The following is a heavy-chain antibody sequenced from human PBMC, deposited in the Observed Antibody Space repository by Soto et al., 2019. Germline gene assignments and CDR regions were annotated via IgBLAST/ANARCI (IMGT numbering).Heavy chain of an antibody. D-gene: IGHD5-18*01. CDR3: ARDQGYSYGWTRYYYGMDV. J-gene: IGHJ6*02. CDR1: GFAFSSYA. CDR2: IRSSSTI. V-gene: IGHV3-48*02. Sequence: SLRLSCAASGFAFSSYAMSWVRQAPGKGLEWVSVIRSSSTIYYADSVKGRFTISRDNAKNSLYLQMNSLRDEDTAVYYCARDQGYSYGWTRYYYGMDVWGQGTTVTVSS.